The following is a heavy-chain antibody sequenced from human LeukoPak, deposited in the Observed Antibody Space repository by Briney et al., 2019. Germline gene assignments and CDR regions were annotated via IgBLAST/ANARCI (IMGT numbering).Heavy chain of an antibody. CDR3: ARDIVVVPAAMNYYYGMDV. D-gene: IGHD2-2*01. Sequence: GASLLISCKGSGYSFTSYWISWVRQLPGKGLEWMGRIDPSDSYTNYSPSFQGHVTISADKSISTAYLQWSSLKASDTAMYYCARDIVVVPAAMNYYYGMDVWGKGTTVTVSS. CDR2: IDPSDSYT. CDR1: GYSFTSYW. V-gene: IGHV5-10-1*01. J-gene: IGHJ6*04.